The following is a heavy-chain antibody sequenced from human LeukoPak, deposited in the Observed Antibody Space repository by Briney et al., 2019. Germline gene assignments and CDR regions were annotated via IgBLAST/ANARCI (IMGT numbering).Heavy chain of an antibody. CDR1: GGFVSSGSYY. D-gene: IGHD6-13*01. J-gene: IGHJ4*02. Sequence: SETLSLTCTVSGGFVSSGSYYWSWVRQPPGKGLEWIGYIYYSGSTNYNPSLKSRVTISVDTSKNQFSLKLSSVTAADTAVYYCASEGAGTFDYWDQGTLVTVSS. CDR3: ASEGAGTFDY. CDR2: IYYSGST. V-gene: IGHV4-61*01.